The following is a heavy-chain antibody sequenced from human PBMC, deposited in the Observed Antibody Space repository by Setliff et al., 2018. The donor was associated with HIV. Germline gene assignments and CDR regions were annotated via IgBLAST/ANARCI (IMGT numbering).Heavy chain of an antibody. CDR2: TSHSGKS. Sequence: LSLTCAVYGGPLSGHYWSWIRQPPGQGLEWIGETSHSGKSNYNPSLKSRVTISVDTSKNQFSLKLTSVTAADTAVYYCVTSSSWSSRLNFWGPGMLVTVSS. V-gene: IGHV4-34*01. CDR3: VTSSSWSSRLNF. J-gene: IGHJ4*02. CDR1: GGPLSGHY. D-gene: IGHD2-2*01.